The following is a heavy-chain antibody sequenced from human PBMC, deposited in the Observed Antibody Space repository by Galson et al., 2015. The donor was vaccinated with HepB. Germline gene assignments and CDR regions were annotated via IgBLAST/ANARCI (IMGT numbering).Heavy chain of an antibody. V-gene: IGHV3-7*03. J-gene: IGHJ6*02. D-gene: IGHD6-19*01. CDR2: IKQDGSER. Sequence: SLRLSCAASGFTFTSYWMSWVRQAPGKGLEWVANIKQDGSERYYVDSVKGRFTISRDNAKNSLYLQMNSLRAEDTAVYYCARNMRGGQWLVRDYYYYGMDVWGQGTMVTVSS. CDR1: GFTFTSYW. CDR3: ARNMRGGQWLVRDYYYYGMDV.